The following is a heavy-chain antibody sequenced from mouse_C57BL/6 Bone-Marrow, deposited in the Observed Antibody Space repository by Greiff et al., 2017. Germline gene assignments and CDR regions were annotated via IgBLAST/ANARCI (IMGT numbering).Heavy chain of an antibody. J-gene: IGHJ2*01. CDR1: GYTFTDYY. V-gene: IGHV1-26*01. CDR2: INPNNGGT. CDR3: ARRGDYDGYYFDY. Sequence: SGYTFTDYYMNWVKQSHGKSLEWIGDINPNNGGTSYNQKFKGKATLTVDKSSSTAYMELRSLTSEDSAVYYCARRGDYDGYYFDYWGQGTTLTVSS. D-gene: IGHD2-4*01.